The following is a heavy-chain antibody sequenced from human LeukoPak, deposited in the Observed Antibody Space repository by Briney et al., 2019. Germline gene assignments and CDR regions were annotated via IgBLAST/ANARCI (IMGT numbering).Heavy chain of an antibody. CDR2: IYHSGST. CDR1: GGSISSGGYY. D-gene: IGHD2-2*01. J-gene: IGHJ3*02. V-gene: IGHV4-30-2*01. CDR3: ATYCSSTSCRGRGAFDI. Sequence: SETLSLTCTVSGGSISSGGYYWSWIRQPPGKGLEWIGYIYHSGSTYYNPSLKSRVTISVDRSKNQFSLKLSSVTAADTAVYYCATYCSSTSCRGRGAFDIWGQGTMVTVSS.